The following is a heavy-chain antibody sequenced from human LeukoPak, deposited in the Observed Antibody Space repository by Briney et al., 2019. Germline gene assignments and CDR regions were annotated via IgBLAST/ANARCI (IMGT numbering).Heavy chain of an antibody. D-gene: IGHD6-25*01. CDR1: GSMFAGHY. CDR3: AVSVQAAAIPAFDN. J-gene: IGHJ4*02. CDR2: ISPSHGAT. Sequence: GASVKVSCKASGSMFAGHYRHWMRQAPGQGLEWMGWISPSHGATKYAQNFQGRVTMTRDTSISTAYMELSDLRSDDTAVYYCAVSVQAAAIPAFDNWGQGTLVTVSS. V-gene: IGHV1-2*02.